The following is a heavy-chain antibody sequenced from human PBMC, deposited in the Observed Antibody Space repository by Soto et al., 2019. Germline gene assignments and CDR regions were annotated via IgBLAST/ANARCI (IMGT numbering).Heavy chain of an antibody. V-gene: IGHV3-23*01. D-gene: IGHD4-17*01. CDR1: GFTFSSYA. CDR3: AKDPIYGGNSDDY. Sequence: EVQLLESGGGLVQPGGSLRLSCAASGFTFSSYAMSWVRQAPGKGLEWVSAISGSGGGTYYADSEKGRFTSYRDNSKNTLYRQMNSLRAEDTAVYYCAKDPIYGGNSDDYWGQGTLVTVSS. CDR2: ISGSGGGT. J-gene: IGHJ4*02.